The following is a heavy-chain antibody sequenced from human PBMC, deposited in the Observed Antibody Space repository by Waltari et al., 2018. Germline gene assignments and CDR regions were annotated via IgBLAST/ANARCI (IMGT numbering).Heavy chain of an antibody. D-gene: IGHD1-26*01. CDR1: GDTFTGYY. CDR3: AREGGSYKGGFDY. Sequence: QVQLVQSGAEVKKPGASVKVSCKASGDTFTGYYMHWVPQAPGQGLEWMGRINPNSGGTNYAQKFQGRVTMTRDTSISTAYMELSRLRSDDTAVYYCAREGGSYKGGFDYWGQGTLVTVSS. V-gene: IGHV1-2*06. J-gene: IGHJ4*02. CDR2: INPNSGGT.